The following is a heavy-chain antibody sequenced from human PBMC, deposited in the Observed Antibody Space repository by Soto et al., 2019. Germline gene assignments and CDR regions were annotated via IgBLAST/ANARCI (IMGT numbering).Heavy chain of an antibody. J-gene: IGHJ4*02. CDR1: GYTFTSYA. Sequence: QVQLVQSGAEVKKPGASVKVSCKASGYTFTSYAMHWVRQAPGQRLEWMGWINAGNGNTKYSQKFQGRVTITRDTAASTAYMELSSLRFEDTAVYYCARGGIGYYGSGSYLNYWGQGTLVTVSS. V-gene: IGHV1-3*01. CDR2: INAGNGNT. CDR3: ARGGIGYYGSGSYLNY. D-gene: IGHD3-10*01.